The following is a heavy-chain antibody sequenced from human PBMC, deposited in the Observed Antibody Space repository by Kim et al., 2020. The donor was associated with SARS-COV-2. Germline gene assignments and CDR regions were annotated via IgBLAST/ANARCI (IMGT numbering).Heavy chain of an antibody. CDR2: LSYDGSSQ. Sequence: GGSLRLSCAASGFNFGIYGMHWVRQAPGKGLEWVAFLSYDGSSQAYGDSVKGRLTISRDNSKNTLYLQLNSLRPEDKAVYYCAKDLKSGGYYYYYGMDV. D-gene: IGHD1-26*01. CDR1: GFNFGIYG. J-gene: IGHJ6*01. V-gene: IGHV3-30*18. CDR3: AKDLKSGGYYYYYGMDV.